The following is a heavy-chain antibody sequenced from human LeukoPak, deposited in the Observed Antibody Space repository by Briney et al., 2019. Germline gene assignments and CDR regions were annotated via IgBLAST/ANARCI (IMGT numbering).Heavy chain of an antibody. J-gene: IGHJ6*03. Sequence: SETLSLTCTVSGGSISSGGYYWSWIRQHPGKGLEWIGYIYYSGSTYYNPSLKSRVTISVDTSKNQFSLKLSSVTAADTAVYYCARLSKRYYYYMDVWGKGTTVTVSS. CDR2: IYYSGST. V-gene: IGHV4-31*03. D-gene: IGHD2-2*01. CDR1: GGSISSGGYY. CDR3: ARLSKRYYYYMDV.